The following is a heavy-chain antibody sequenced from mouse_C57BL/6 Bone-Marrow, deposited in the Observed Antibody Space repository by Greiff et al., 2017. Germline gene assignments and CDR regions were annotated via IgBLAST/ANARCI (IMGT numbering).Heavy chain of an antibody. V-gene: IGHV6-3*01. CDR2: IRLKSDNYAA. D-gene: IGHD2-4*01. CDR3: TGRLPYAMDY. CDR1: GFTFSNYW. Sequence: EVKLVESGGGLVQPGGSMKLSCVASGFTFSNYWMNWVRQSPEKGLEWVAQIRLKSDNYAAHYAESVKGRFTISRDDSKSSVYLQMNNLRAEDTGIYYCTGRLPYAMDYWGQGTSVTVSS. J-gene: IGHJ4*01.